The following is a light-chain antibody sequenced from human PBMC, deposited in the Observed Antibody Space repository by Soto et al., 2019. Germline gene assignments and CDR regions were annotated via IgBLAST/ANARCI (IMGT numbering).Light chain of an antibody. CDR2: GAS. Sequence: EIVMTQSPATLSVSPVEISTLXXRXSQSVSSNLAWYQQKPGQAPRLLIYGASARATGIPARFSGSGSGTDFSLTISRLEPEDCAVYYCQQYGGSPLITFGQGTRLEIK. CDR3: QQYGGSPLIT. V-gene: IGKV3-15*01. J-gene: IGKJ5*01. CDR1: QSVSSN.